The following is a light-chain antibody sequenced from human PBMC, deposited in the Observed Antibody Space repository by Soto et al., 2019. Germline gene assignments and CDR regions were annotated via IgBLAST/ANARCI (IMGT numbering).Light chain of an antibody. CDR2: KAS. CDR3: HQYNSYPS. CDR1: QSISSW. Sequence: DIQMTQSPSTLSASVGDRVTITCRASQSISSWLAWYQQKPGKDPKILIYKASSLDTGVPSRFSGSGSGTEFTLTISSLQPDYFASYDCHQYNSYPSFDQGTKVVIK. J-gene: IGKJ1*01. V-gene: IGKV1-5*03.